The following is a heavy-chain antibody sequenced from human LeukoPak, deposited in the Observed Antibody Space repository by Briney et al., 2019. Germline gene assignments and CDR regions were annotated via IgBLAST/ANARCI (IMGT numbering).Heavy chain of an antibody. CDR2: ISYRGST. V-gene: IGHV4-61*01. CDR1: GGSVNSVSYY. D-gene: IGHD6-19*01. J-gene: IGHJ3*02. Sequence: SETLSLTCTVSGGSVNSVSYYWSWIRQPPGKGLEWIGYISYRGSTNYNPSLKSRVTTSVDTSKNQFSLKLSSVTAADTAVYYCARDSLTGYSSGVRRGSPASNAFDIWGQGTMVTVSS. CDR3: ARDSLTGYSSGVRRGSPASNAFDI.